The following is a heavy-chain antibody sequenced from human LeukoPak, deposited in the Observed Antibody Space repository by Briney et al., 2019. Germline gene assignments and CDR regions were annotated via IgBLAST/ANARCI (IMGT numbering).Heavy chain of an antibody. Sequence: PSETLSLTCTVSGDSMTNGYYWGWIRQPPGKGLEWIGIIYHSGTTYYNPSLKSRVTISVDTSKNQFSLKLSSVTAADTAVYYCARTAVDYGEKLGIDYWGQGTLVTVSS. CDR1: GDSMTNGYY. CDR2: IYHSGTT. V-gene: IGHV4-38-2*02. CDR3: ARTAVDYGEKLGIDY. D-gene: IGHD4-17*01. J-gene: IGHJ4*02.